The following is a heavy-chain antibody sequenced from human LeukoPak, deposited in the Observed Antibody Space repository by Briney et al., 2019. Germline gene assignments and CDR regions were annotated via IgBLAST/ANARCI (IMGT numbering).Heavy chain of an antibody. J-gene: IGHJ5*02. D-gene: IGHD1-14*01. CDR1: GFTSFNFP. CDR2: IRSDGTI. V-gene: IGHV3-69-1*01. Sequence: GGSLRLSCEASGFTSFNFPMNWVRKAPGKGLEWVSHIRSDGTITYADSVKGRFTISRDNSKNTLYLQMNSLRAEDTAVYYCARETRYRGGPNWFDPWGQGTLVTVSS. CDR3: ARETRYRGGPNWFDP.